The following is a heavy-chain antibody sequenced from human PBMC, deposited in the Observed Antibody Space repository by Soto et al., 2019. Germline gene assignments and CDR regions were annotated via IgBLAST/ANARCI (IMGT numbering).Heavy chain of an antibody. CDR2: FNPKDGET. CDR3: ATPAYCGGDCYPFFDY. J-gene: IGHJ4*02. CDR1: RYTLTELS. V-gene: IGHV1-24*01. Sequence: ASVKVSCKLSRYTLTELSMHWVRQAPGEGLEWMGSFNPKDGETIYAQKFQGRITMTEDTSLDTAYMELSSLRSEDTAVYYCATPAYCGGDCYPFFDYWGRGTLVTVSS. D-gene: IGHD2-21*02.